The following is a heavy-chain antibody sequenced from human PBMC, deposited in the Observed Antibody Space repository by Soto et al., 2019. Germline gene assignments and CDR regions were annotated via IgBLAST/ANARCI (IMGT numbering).Heavy chain of an antibody. CDR1: GFTFSSYS. CDR3: AKNWVGFGELLYYYYYYYMDV. J-gene: IGHJ6*03. D-gene: IGHD3-10*01. Sequence: GGSLRLSCAASGFTFSSYSMNWVHQAPGKGLEWVAVITYDGSNKYYADSVKGRFTISRDNSKNTLYLQMNSLRAEDTAVYYCAKNWVGFGELLYYYYYYYMDVWGKGTTVTVSS. V-gene: IGHV3-30*18. CDR2: ITYDGSNK.